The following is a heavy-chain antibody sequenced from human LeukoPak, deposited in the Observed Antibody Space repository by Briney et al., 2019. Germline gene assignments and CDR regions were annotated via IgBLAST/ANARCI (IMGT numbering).Heavy chain of an antibody. V-gene: IGHV3-7*01. CDR3: ARDSADNLD. Sequence: GGSLRLSCAASGFTFSSYNMSWVRQAPGKGLEWVANIKEDGSEKNYVDSVKGRFTISRDNAKNSLYLQMNSLRAEDTAVYYCARDSADNLDWGQGTLVTVSS. CDR2: IKEDGSEK. D-gene: IGHD3-9*01. J-gene: IGHJ4*02. CDR1: GFTFSSYN.